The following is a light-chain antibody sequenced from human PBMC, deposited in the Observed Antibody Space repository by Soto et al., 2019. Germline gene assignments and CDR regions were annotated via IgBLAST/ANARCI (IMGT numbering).Light chain of an antibody. V-gene: IGKV3-20*01. Sequence: EIVLTQSPGTLSLSPGERATLSCRASQSVSTNQLAWHQQKPGQAPRLLIYGASTRATGIPDRFSGSGSGTDFTLTISRLEPEDFAVYYCQQYVSSPITFGQGTRLEIK. CDR1: QSVSTNQ. CDR3: QQYVSSPIT. CDR2: GAS. J-gene: IGKJ5*01.